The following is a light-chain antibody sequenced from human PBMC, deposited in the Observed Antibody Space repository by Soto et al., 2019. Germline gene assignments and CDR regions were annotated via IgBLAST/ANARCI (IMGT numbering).Light chain of an antibody. CDR3: QQYGSSPLLT. CDR2: AAS. J-gene: IGKJ4*01. Sequence: EIVLTQSPGTLSLSPGERATLSCSASQSVSSSYLAWYQQKPGQAPGLLIYAASSRVTGIPDMFSGSGSGTDFTLNISRLEPEDFAVYYCQQYGSSPLLTFGGGTKVEIK. CDR1: QSVSSSY. V-gene: IGKV3-20*01.